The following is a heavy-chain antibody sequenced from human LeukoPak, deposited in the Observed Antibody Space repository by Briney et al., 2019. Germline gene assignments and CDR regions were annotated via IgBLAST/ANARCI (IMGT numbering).Heavy chain of an antibody. CDR2: INPSGRS. J-gene: IGHJ6*02. D-gene: IGHD3-10*01. CDR1: GESFSGYY. Sequence: SETLSLTCAVSGESFSGYYWTWIRQPPGKGLEWIGQINPSGRSNYTPSLKSRVTISVDTSKNQFSLNLTSVTAADTAVCYCARKLFTRYYFAMDVWGQGTTVTVSS. V-gene: IGHV4-34*01. CDR3: ARKLFTRYYFAMDV.